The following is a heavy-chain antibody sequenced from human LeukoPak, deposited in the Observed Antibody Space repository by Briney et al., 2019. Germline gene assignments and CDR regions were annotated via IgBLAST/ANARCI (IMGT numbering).Heavy chain of an antibody. CDR3: ARVDCSSTRQYYYYGMDV. J-gene: IGHJ6*02. CDR2: ISSSSSYI. CDR1: GFTFSSYS. D-gene: IGHD2-2*01. V-gene: IGHV3-21*04. Sequence: AGGSLRLSCAASGFTFSSYSMNWVRQAPGKGLEWVPSISSSSSYIYYADSVKGRFTISRDNAKNSLYLQMNSLRAEDTAVYYCARVDCSSTRQYYYYGMDVWGQGTTVTVSS.